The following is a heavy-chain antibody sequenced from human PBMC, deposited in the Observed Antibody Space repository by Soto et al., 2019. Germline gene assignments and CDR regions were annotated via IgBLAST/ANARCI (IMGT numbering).Heavy chain of an antibody. Sequence: QVQLVESGGGVVQPGGSLRLSCAASGFTFGRHGMHWVRQAPGKGLEWVAVIGSDGRRDSYADTVKGRFTISREKGQNTLYLQMNSLRAEDTAVYYCARDDDYGDNGLDYWGQGTLVTVSS. CDR2: IGSDGRRD. V-gene: IGHV3-33*01. D-gene: IGHD4-17*01. CDR1: GFTFGRHG. CDR3: ARDDDYGDNGLDY. J-gene: IGHJ4*02.